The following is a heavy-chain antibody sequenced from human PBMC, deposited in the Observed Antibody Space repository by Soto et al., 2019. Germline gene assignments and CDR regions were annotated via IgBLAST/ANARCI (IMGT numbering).Heavy chain of an antibody. CDR2: INPILSMS. CDR1: GDTFTFYS. V-gene: IGHV1-69*04. Sequence: QVQLVQSGAEVKRPGSSVKVSCKASGDTFTFYSINWVRQAPGLGLEWMGRINPILSMSNYAQRFQGRVTMTGDTSTSTAYMELRSLRSDDTAVYYCARDPPPVDYWGQGTLVTVSS. CDR3: ARDPPPVDY. J-gene: IGHJ4*02.